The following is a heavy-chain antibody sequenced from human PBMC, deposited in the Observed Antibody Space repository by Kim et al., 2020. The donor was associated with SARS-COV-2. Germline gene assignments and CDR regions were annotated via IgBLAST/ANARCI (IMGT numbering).Heavy chain of an antibody. CDR1: GGSISSYY. V-gene: IGHV4-59*01. CDR2: IYYSGST. J-gene: IGHJ4*02. CDR3: ARDRIVGAYFDY. Sequence: SETLSLTCTVSGGSISSYYWSWIRQPPGKGLEWIGYIYYSGSTNYNPSLKSRVTISVDTSKNRFSLKLSSVTAADTAVYYCARDRIVGAYFDYWGQGTLVTVSS. D-gene: IGHD1-26*01.